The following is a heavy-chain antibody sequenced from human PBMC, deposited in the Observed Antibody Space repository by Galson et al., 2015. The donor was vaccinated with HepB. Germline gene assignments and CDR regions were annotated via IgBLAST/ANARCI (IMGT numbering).Heavy chain of an antibody. CDR2: ITTSGSNI. V-gene: IGHV3-11*01. CDR3: ARVGPHYNLESRYYYYYMDV. Sequence: SLRLSCAASEFTFSDYYMSWIRQAPGKGLEWVSYITTSGSNIHYADSVKGRFTISRDNARNSLYLQMNSLRVEDTAVYYCARVGPHYNLESRYYYYYMDVWGKGTTVTVSS. D-gene: IGHD5-24*01. J-gene: IGHJ6*03. CDR1: EFTFSDYY.